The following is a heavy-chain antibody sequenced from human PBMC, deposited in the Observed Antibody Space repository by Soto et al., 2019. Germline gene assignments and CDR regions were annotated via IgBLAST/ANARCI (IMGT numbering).Heavy chain of an antibody. V-gene: IGHV1-8*01. J-gene: IGHJ6*02. CDR2: MNPNSGNT. CDR1: GYTFTSYD. Sequence: GASVKVSCKASGYTFTSYDINWVRQATGQGLEWMGWMNPNSGNTGYAQKFQGRVTMTRNTSISTAYMEPSSLRSEDTAVYYCARSNYEGHYYYYGMDVWGQGTTVTVS. D-gene: IGHD4-4*01. CDR3: ARSNYEGHYYYYGMDV.